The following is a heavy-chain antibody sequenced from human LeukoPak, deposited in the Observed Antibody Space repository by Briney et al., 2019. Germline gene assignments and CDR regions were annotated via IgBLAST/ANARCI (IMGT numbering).Heavy chain of an antibody. J-gene: IGHJ4*02. CDR2: IYPGDSDT. CDR3: ARPDCGSGSPLDY. D-gene: IGHD3-10*01. Sequence: GESLKISCKGSGYSSSSYCIAWVRQMPGKGLEWMGIIYPGDSDTRYSPSFQGQVTISADKSINTGYLQWTSLKASDTAMYYCARPDCGSGSPLDYWGQGTLVTVSS. CDR1: GYSSSSYC. V-gene: IGHV5-51*01.